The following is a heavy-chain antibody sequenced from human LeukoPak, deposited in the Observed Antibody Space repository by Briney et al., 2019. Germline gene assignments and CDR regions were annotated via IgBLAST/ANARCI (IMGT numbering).Heavy chain of an antibody. CDR2: ISAYNNNT. CDR3: ARDQQWLDPARHGFDY. J-gene: IGHJ4*02. Sequence: GASVKVSCKASGYTFTSNGISWVRQVPGQGLEWMGWISAYNNNTNYAQKFQGRVTMTTDTSTSTASMELRSLRSDDTAVYYCARDQQWLDPARHGFDYWGQGTLVTVSS. D-gene: IGHD6-19*01. CDR1: GYTFTSNG. V-gene: IGHV1-18*01.